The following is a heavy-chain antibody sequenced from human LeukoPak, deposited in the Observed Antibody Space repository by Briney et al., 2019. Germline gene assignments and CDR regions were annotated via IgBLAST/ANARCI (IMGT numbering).Heavy chain of an antibody. CDR2: INPDGSRT. D-gene: IGHD5-18*01. V-gene: IGHV3-74*01. CDR1: KFSFTSYW. J-gene: IGHJ6*03. Sequence: GGSLRLSCAASKFSFTSYWMHWVRQAPGKGLVWVSRINPDGSRTYYADSVKGRFTISRDNSKNTLYLQMNSLRAEDTAVYYCTTDRRGYSYAKGYYYYMDVWGKGTTVTVSS. CDR3: TTDRRGYSYAKGYYYYMDV.